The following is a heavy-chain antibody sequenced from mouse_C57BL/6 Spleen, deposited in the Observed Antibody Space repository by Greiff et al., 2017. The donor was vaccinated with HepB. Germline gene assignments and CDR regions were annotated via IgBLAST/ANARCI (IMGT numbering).Heavy chain of an antibody. V-gene: IGHV14-4*01. Sequence: VQLQQSGAELVRPGASVKLSCTASGFNIKDDYMHWVKRRPEQGLEWIGWIDPENGDTEYASKFQGKATITADTSSNTAYLQLSSLTSEDTAVYYCTRLRGDYWGQGTTLTVSS. J-gene: IGHJ2*01. CDR2: IDPENGDT. CDR3: TRLRGDY. CDR1: GFNIKDDY. D-gene: IGHD2-2*01.